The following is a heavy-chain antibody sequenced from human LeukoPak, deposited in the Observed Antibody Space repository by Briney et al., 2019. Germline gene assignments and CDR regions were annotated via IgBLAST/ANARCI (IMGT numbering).Heavy chain of an antibody. D-gene: IGHD6-19*01. J-gene: IGHJ4*02. CDR3: ATRRVAGIAVVPDS. V-gene: IGHV5-51*01. Sequence: GESLKISCKASGHNFPSYWIGWVRQMPGNGLEWMGIIYPGDSETRYSPSFQGHVTISVDKSTGTAYLQWSILKASDAAMYYCATRRVAGIAVVPDSWGQGTLVTVSS. CDR1: GHNFPSYW. CDR2: IYPGDSET.